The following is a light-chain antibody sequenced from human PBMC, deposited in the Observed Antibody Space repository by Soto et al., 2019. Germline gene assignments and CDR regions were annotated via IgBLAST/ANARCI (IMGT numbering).Light chain of an antibody. Sequence: EIVLTQSPGTLSLSPGEGATLSCRASQSVSSSYLAWYQQKPGQAPRLLIYGASSRATGIPDRFSGSGSGTDFTLTISRLEPDDFAVYYCQQYDVSPRTFGQGTKLEIK. J-gene: IGKJ2*01. CDR2: GAS. CDR3: QQYDVSPRT. V-gene: IGKV3-20*01. CDR1: QSVSSSY.